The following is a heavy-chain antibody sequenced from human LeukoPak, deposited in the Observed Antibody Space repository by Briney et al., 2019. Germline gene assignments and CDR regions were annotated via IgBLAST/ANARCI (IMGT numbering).Heavy chain of an antibody. CDR3: AKGVGATATYYYYYMDV. D-gene: IGHD1-26*01. Sequence: PGGSLRLSCAASGFTFSSYWMHWVRQAPGKGLVWVSRINSDGSSTSYADSVKGRFTISRDNAKNTLYLQMSSLRAEDTAVYYCAKGVGATATYYYYYMDVWGKGTTVTVSS. J-gene: IGHJ6*03. CDR1: GFTFSSYW. V-gene: IGHV3-74*01. CDR2: INSDGSST.